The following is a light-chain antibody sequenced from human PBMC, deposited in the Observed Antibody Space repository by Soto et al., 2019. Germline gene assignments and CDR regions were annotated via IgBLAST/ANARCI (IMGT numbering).Light chain of an antibody. V-gene: IGKV3-11*01. CDR3: QVPAYLLWK. J-gene: IGKJ1*01. CDR2: DVS. Sequence: GDRATLTCRASQNINRKLVWYQQKPGKAPRLLIYDVSTRASGIPARFGGSGSGTEFTLTISGLEPEDFAFYYCQVPAYLLWKFAQGTKLDI. CDR1: QNINRK.